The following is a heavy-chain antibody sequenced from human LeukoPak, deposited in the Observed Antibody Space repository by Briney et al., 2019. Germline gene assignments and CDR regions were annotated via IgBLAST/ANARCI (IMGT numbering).Heavy chain of an antibody. CDR2: ISAYNGNT. CDR3: ARDYCSCGSCYSTPYY. J-gene: IGHJ4*02. V-gene: IGHV1-18*01. Sequence: ASVKVSCKASGYTFTSYGISWVRQAPGQGLEWMGWISAYNGNTNYAQKLQGRGTMTKDTSTSTAYMELRSLRSDDTAVYYCARDYCSCGSCYSTPYYWGPGTLVTVSS. CDR1: GYTFTSYG. D-gene: IGHD2-15*01.